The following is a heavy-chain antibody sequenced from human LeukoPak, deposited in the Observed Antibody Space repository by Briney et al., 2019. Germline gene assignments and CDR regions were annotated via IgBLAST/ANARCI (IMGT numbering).Heavy chain of an antibody. V-gene: IGHV1-18*01. D-gene: IGHD6-19*01. J-gene: IGHJ1*01. CDR1: GYTFTSYG. Sequence: ASVKVSCKASGYTFTSYGISWVRQAPGQGLEWMGWISAYNGNTNHAQKLQGRVTMTTDTSTSTAYMELRSLRSDDTAVYYCARVDSDSGFPFVEYFQHWGQGTLATVSS. CDR3: ARVDSDSGFPFVEYFQH. CDR2: ISAYNGNT.